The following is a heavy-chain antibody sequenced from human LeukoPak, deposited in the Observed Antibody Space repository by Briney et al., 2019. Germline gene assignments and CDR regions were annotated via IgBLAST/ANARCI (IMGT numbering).Heavy chain of an antibody. J-gene: IGHJ4*02. V-gene: IGHV3-30*18. CDR3: AKDEAVGTTINLLLDY. CDR2: ISNDGSNI. Sequence: GSLRLSCAASGFTVSSNYMSWVRQAPGKGLEWVAVISNDGSNIYYDVSVKGRFTISRDNAKNTLYLQMNSLRVDDTAVYYCAKDEAVGTTINLLLDYWGQGTLVTVSS. CDR1: GFTVSSNY. D-gene: IGHD1-1*01.